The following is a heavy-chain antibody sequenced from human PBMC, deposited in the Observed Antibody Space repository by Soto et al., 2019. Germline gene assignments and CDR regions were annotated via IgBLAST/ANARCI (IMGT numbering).Heavy chain of an antibody. CDR3: ATDREWKIDY. V-gene: IGHV3-74*01. CDR2: ISHDATVT. Sequence: PGGSLRLSCAAPGLKFSDYVMHRARQAPGQGLMWVSRISHDATVTSYANSAKGRITISRDNAKNTLYLQMSSLRVEDTAVNYCATDREWKIDYWGQGTLVTVSS. J-gene: IGHJ4*02. CDR1: GLKFSDYV. D-gene: IGHD1-1*01.